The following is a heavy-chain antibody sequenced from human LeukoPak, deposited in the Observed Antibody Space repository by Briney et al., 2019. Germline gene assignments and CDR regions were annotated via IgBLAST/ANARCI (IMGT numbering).Heavy chain of an antibody. CDR2: IKQDGSDT. CDR3: ARDFWGAYRVDYFDC. V-gene: IGHV3-7*01. J-gene: IGHJ4*02. CDR1: GFTFINYW. D-gene: IGHD3-3*01. Sequence: GGSLRLSCAASGFTFINYWMSWVRRAPGKWLELVAKIKQDGSDTPSVDSVRGRFTISRDNATNSLYLQMTSMRAEDTAVYYCARDFWGAYRVDYFDCWGQGTLVTVSS.